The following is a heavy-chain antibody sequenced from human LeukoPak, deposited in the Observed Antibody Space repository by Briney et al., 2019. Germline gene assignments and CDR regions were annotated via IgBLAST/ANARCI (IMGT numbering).Heavy chain of an antibody. CDR1: KFTFSSYG. CDR2: IWYDGSNK. J-gene: IGHJ6*03. Sequence: GKSLRLSCAASKFTFSSYGMHWVRQAPDKGLEWVALIWYDGSNKYYADSVKGRFTISRDNSKNTLYLQMNSLRAEDTAVYYCAKDGRYCSGTRCYFGGPYYYYYYMDVWGKGTTVTVSS. D-gene: IGHD2-2*01. CDR3: AKDGRYCSGTRCYFGGPYYYYYYMDV. V-gene: IGHV3-33*06.